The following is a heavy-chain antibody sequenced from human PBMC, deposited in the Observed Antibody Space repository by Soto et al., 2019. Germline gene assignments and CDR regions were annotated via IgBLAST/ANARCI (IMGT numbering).Heavy chain of an antibody. J-gene: IGHJ2*01. D-gene: IGHD3-3*02. Sequence: SETLSRTCTVSGGSISSYYWSWIRQPPGKGLERIGNIYYSGSTNYNPSRKSRVTLSVYTSKNQFSLKLSSVTAADTAVYYFARVAFFFLMIRRQQRSTIFYF. CDR1: GGSISSYY. CDR2: IYYSGST. V-gene: IGHV4-59*01. CDR3: ARVAFFFLMIRRQQRSTIFYF.